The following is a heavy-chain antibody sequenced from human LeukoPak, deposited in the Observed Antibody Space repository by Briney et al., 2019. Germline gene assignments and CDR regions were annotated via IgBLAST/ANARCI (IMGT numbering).Heavy chain of an antibody. CDR3: ARDPSHDFWSGYYTGG. J-gene: IGHJ4*02. V-gene: IGHV4-38-2*02. Sequence: SETLSLTCTVSGYSISSGYYWGWIRQPPGKGLEWIGSIYHSGSTYYNPSLKSRVTISVDTSKNQFSLKLSSVTDADTAVYYCARDPSHDFWSGYYTGGWGQGTLVTVSS. CDR2: IYHSGST. CDR1: GYSISSGYY. D-gene: IGHD3-3*01.